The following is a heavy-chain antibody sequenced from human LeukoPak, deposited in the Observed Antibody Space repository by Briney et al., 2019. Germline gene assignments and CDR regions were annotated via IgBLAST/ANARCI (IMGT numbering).Heavy chain of an antibody. V-gene: IGHV4-59*01. CDR2: IFDSGST. CDR3: AREADYYDSSGFVHKYMDL. J-gene: IGHJ6*03. D-gene: IGHD3-22*01. Sequence: PSETLSLTCTVSGGSISSYYWSWIRQPPGKGLEWVGYIFDSGSTNYNPSLKSPVTISVDTSKNQFSLKLSSVTAADTAVYYCAREADYYDSSGFVHKYMDLWGKGTTVTVSS. CDR1: GGSISSYY.